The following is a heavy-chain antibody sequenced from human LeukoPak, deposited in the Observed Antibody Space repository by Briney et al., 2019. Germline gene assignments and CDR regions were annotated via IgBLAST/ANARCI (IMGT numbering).Heavy chain of an antibody. CDR1: GFTYSSHG. J-gene: IGHJ6*03. D-gene: IGHD1-26*01. Sequence: GGSLRLSCAASGFTYSSHGMQWLRQAPGKGLEGVAVTSYDGSNKFYAASVKGRFTVSRDHSKNTLYLQMNSLRAEDTAVYYCAKDDGGSYYIYYYYMDVWGKGTTVTISS. CDR3: AKDDGGSYYIYYYYMDV. V-gene: IGHV3-30*18. CDR2: TSYDGSNK.